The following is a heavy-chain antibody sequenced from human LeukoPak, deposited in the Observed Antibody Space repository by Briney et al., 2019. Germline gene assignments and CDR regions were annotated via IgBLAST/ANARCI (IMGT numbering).Heavy chain of an antibody. CDR3: ARGLGGVTNYMDV. D-gene: IGHD3-16*01. Sequence: PGGSLRLSCAASGLTFSSYSMHWVRRAPGKGLEWVAVISFDGSNKYYADSVKGRFTISRDNSKNTLHLQMNSLRAEDTAVYYCARGLGGVTNYMDVWGKGTTVTVSS. V-gene: IGHV3-30-3*01. CDR2: ISFDGSNK. CDR1: GLTFSSYS. J-gene: IGHJ6*03.